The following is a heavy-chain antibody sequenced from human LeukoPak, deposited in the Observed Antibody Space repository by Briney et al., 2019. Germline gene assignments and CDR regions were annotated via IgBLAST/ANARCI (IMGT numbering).Heavy chain of an antibody. V-gene: IGHV5-51*01. CDR2: IYPGDSDT. Sequence: GESLKISCKGSGYSFTSYWIGWVGQMPGKGLEWMGIIYPGDSDTRYSPSFQGQVTISADKSISTAYLQWSSLKASDTAMYYCARPPYDSSGYYRYYYYMDVWGKGTTVTVSS. CDR3: ARPPYDSSGYYRYYYYMDV. J-gene: IGHJ6*03. CDR1: GYSFTSYW. D-gene: IGHD3-22*01.